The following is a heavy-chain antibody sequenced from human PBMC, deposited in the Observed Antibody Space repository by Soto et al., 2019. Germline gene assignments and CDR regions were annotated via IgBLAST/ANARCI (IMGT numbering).Heavy chain of an antibody. J-gene: IGHJ6*02. V-gene: IGHV1-2*04. CDR3: ARGDSTDCSNGVCSFFYNHDMDV. Sequence: ASVKVSCRASGYSFTDYHIHWVRQAPGQGLEWLGRINPKSGGTSTAQKFQGWVTMTTDTSISTASMELTRLTSDDTAIYYCARGDSTDCSNGVCSFFYNHDMDVWGQGTTVTVSS. CDR1: GYSFTDYH. CDR2: INPKSGGT. D-gene: IGHD2-8*01.